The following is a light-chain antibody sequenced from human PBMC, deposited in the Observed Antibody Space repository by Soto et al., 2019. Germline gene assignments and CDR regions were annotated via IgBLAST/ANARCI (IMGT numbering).Light chain of an antibody. CDR1: QSISSTY. CDR2: GAS. J-gene: IGKJ5*01. CDR3: QQYGSSGT. V-gene: IGKV3-20*01. Sequence: EIVLTQSPGTLSLSPGERATLSCRASQSISSTYFSWYQQRHGQAPRLLIYGASNRATGIPDRFSGSGSGTDFTLTISRLEPEDFAVYYCQQYGSSGTFGQGTRLEIK.